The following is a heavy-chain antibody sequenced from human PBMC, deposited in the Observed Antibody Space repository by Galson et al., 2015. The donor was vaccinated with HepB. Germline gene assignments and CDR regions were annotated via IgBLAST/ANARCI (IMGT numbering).Heavy chain of an antibody. CDR2: IHSGGSI. CDR1: GFTVNNNY. D-gene: IGHD1-14*01. V-gene: IGHV3-53*01. Sequence: SLRLSCAASGFTVNNNYMTWVRQAPGKGLEWVSVIHSGGSIFYADSVKGRFTISRDNSKNTLYLQMNSLRADDTAMYYCARNPPYRPRTICYAGLAVDWGQGTLVIVSS. CDR3: ARNPPYRPRTICYAGLAVD. J-gene: IGHJ4*02.